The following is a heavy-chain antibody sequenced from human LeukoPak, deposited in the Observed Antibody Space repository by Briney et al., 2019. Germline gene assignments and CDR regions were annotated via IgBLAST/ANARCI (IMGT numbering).Heavy chain of an antibody. V-gene: IGHV1-69*04. D-gene: IGHD2-2*01. CDR1: GGTFSSYA. CDR2: IIPILGIA. J-gene: IGHJ4*02. Sequence: SVKVSCKASGGTFSSYAISWVRQAPGQGLEWMGRIIPILGIANYAQKFQGRVTITADKSTSTAYMELSSLRSEDTAVYYCARDPSFPLPATAPLWGQGTLVTVSS. CDR3: ARDPSFPLPATAPL.